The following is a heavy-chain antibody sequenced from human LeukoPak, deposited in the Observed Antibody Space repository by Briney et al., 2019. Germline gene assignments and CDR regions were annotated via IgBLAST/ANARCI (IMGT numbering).Heavy chain of an antibody. J-gene: IGHJ4*02. CDR3: ARDETPGRFGELTVDY. Sequence: PWETLSLTCAVYGGSFSGYYWNWIRQPPGKGLEWIAEINHSGSTNYNPSLKSRVTISVDKSKNQFSLKMSSVTAADTAVYYCARDETPGRFGELTVDYWGQGTLVTVSS. CDR1: GGSFSGYY. V-gene: IGHV4-34*01. CDR2: INHSGST. D-gene: IGHD3-10*01.